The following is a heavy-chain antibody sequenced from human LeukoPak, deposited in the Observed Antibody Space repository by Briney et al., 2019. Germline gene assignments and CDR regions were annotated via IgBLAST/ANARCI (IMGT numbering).Heavy chain of an antibody. V-gene: IGHV3-48*03. CDR3: AGTPSSPLLWFGELKYNWFDP. J-gene: IGHJ5*02. CDR2: ISSSGSTI. Sequence: PGGSLRLSCAASGFTFSSYEMNWVRQAPGKGLEWVSYISSSGSTIYYADSVKGRFTISRDNAKNSLYLQMNSLRAEDTAVYYCAGTPSSPLLWFGELKYNWFDPWGQGTLVTVSS. D-gene: IGHD3-10*01. CDR1: GFTFSSYE.